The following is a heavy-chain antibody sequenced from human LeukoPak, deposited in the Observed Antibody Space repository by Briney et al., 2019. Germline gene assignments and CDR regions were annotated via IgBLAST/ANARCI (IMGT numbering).Heavy chain of an antibody. J-gene: IGHJ5*02. V-gene: IGHV3-23*01. Sequence: GGSLRLSCTASGFIFNNFGLMWVRQAPGKGLEWVSAISNDGGGTTYADFVKGRFTISRDNSKNTLFLQMNSLRAEDAALYYCAKGSSGYFADLWGQGTLVTVSS. D-gene: IGHD3-22*01. CDR3: AKGSSGYFADL. CDR2: ISNDGGGT. CDR1: GFIFNNFG.